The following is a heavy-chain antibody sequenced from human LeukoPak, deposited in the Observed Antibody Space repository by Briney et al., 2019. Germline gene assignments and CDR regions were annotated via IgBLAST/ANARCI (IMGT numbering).Heavy chain of an antibody. CDR2: ISSISSTI. CDR3: ARDHQGNSFSSIDY. V-gene: IGHV3-48*02. CDR1: XFTFSSYS. Sequence: SLRLACXXXXFTFSSYSMNWVRQAQGRGVEWVSYISSISSTIYYADSVKGRFTISRDNAKNSLYLQMNSLRDEDTAVYYCARDHQGNSFSSIDYWGQGTLVTVSS. D-gene: IGHD4-23*01. J-gene: IGHJ4*02.